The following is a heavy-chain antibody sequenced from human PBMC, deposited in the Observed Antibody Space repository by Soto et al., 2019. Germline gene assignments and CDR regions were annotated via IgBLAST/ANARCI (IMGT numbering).Heavy chain of an antibody. CDR3: AREKTLRWPDPLDI. CDR2: INAGNGNT. D-gene: IGHD2-15*01. J-gene: IGHJ3*02. V-gene: IGHV1-3*01. Sequence: ASVKVSCKASGYTFTSYAMHWVRQAPGQRLEWMGWINAGNGNTKYSQKFQGRVTITRDTSASTAYMELNSLRAEDTAVYYCAREKTLRWPDPLDIWGQGKMVTVSS. CDR1: GYTFTSYA.